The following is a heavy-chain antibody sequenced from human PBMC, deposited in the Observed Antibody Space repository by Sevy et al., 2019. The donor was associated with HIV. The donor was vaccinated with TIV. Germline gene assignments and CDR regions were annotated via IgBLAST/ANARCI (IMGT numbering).Heavy chain of an antibody. D-gene: IGHD6-13*01. Sequence: ASVKVSCKASGYTFTSYDINWVRQATGQALEWMGWMNPNSGNTGYAQKFQGRVTMTRNTSISTAYMELSSLRSEDTAVYYCARTFLAAAGGFDYWGQGTLVTVSS. CDR3: ARTFLAAAGGFDY. V-gene: IGHV1-8*01. CDR1: GYTFTSYD. J-gene: IGHJ4*02. CDR2: MNPNSGNT.